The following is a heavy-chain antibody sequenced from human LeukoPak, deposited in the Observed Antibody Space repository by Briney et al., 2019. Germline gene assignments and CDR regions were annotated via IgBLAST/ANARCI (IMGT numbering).Heavy chain of an antibody. CDR3: AKGEDYYGSGSYYYYGMDV. J-gene: IGHJ6*02. CDR2: ISYDGSNK. Sequence: GGSLRLSCAASGFTFSSYGMHWVRQAPGKGLEWVAVISYDGSNKYYADSVKGRFTISRDNSKNTLYLQMNSLRAEDTAVYYCAKGEDYYGSGSYYYYGMDVWGQGTTVTVSS. V-gene: IGHV3-30*18. D-gene: IGHD3-10*01. CDR1: GFTFSSYG.